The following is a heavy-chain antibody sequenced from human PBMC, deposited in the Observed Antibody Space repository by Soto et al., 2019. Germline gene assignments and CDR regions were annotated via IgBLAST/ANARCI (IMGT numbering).Heavy chain of an antibody. CDR2: MNPNSGDT. D-gene: IGHD3-16*01. Sequence: QVQLVQSGAEVKKPGASVKVSCMASGYTFTSYDLNWVRQATGQGLEWMGWMNPNSGDTGYAQKFQGRVTMIRDTAIPTAYMELSTLTSEDTAVYYYASADAVWGVYRTYRGLDPRCQGTVVIVSS. V-gene: IGHV1-8*01. CDR3: ASADAVWGVYRTYRGLDP. CDR1: GYTFTSYD. J-gene: IGHJ5*02.